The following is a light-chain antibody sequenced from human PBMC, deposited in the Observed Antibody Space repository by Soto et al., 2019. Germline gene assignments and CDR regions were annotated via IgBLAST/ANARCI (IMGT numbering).Light chain of an antibody. V-gene: IGKV3-20*01. Sequence: IVLTQSPGTLSLSPGERATLSFISIQSVSSSSITWYQQKPGQAPRLLIYGASTRATGIPDRFSGSGSGTDFSLTISRLEPEDFAVYYCLQFDNLPLYPLAQGAK. J-gene: IGKJ2*01. CDR1: QSVSSSS. CDR3: LQFDNLPLYP. CDR2: GAS.